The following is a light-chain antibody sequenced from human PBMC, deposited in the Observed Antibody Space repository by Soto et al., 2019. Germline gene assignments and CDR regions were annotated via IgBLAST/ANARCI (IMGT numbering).Light chain of an antibody. CDR1: SGDVGNYNL. CDR2: EDD. V-gene: IGLV2-14*02. CDR3: SSYTSASALGI. Sequence: QSVLTQPASVSGSPGQSITISCSGVSGDVGNYNLVSWYQQYPGKAPALLIYEDDKRPSGVSNRFSGSKSDSTASLTISGLQVEDEALYFCSSYTSASALGIFGGGTRLTVL. J-gene: IGLJ2*01.